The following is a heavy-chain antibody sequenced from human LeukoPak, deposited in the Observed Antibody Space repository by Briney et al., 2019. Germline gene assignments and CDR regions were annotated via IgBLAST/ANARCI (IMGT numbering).Heavy chain of an antibody. CDR2: INHSGST. J-gene: IGHJ5*02. Sequence: SETLSLTCAVSGGSFSGYYWSWIRQPPGKGLEWIGEINHSGSTNYNPSLKSRVTISVDTSKNQFSLKLSSVTAADTAVYYCARQGFSSGSYWFDPWGQGTLVTVSS. CDR3: ARQGFSSGSYWFDP. D-gene: IGHD6-19*01. CDR1: GGSFSGYY. V-gene: IGHV4-34*01.